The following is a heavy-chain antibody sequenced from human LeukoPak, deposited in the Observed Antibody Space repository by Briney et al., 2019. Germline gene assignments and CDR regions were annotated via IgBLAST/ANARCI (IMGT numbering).Heavy chain of an antibody. CDR1: GFTFSNHW. CDR3: TRDLIVVVVAATRYYYYGMDV. D-gene: IGHD2-15*01. CDR2: ISGDGSST. J-gene: IGHJ6*02. Sequence: PGGSLRLSCLASGFTFSNHWMHWVRQAPGKGLVWVSRISGDGSSTTYADSVKGRFTISRDNSKNTLYLQMNSLRAEDTAVYYCTRDLIVVVVAATRYYYYGMDVWGQGTTVTVSS. V-gene: IGHV3-74*01.